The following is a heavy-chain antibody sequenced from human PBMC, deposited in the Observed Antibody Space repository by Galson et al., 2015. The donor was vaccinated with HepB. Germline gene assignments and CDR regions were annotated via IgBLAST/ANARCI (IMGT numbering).Heavy chain of an antibody. CDR3: ARDPAAAGKNYYYMDV. CDR1: GYTFTIYG. J-gene: IGHJ6*03. CDR2: ISANNGNT. Sequence: SVKVSCKASGYTFTIYGVSWVRPAPGQGLEWMGWISANNGNTNYAQNLQGRVTMTTDTSTSTAYMELRSLRSDDTAVYYCARDPAAAGKNYYYMDVWGKGTTVTVSS. V-gene: IGHV1-18*01. D-gene: IGHD6-13*01.